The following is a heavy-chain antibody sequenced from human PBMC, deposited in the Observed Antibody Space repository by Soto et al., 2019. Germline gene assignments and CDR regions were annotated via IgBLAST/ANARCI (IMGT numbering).Heavy chain of an antibody. CDR3: ARSISQWLVLDYYSGMDV. V-gene: IGHV6-1*01. Sequence: PSQTLSLTCAISGDSVSSNSAAWNWIRQSPSRGLEWLGRTYYRSKWYNDYAVSVKSRITTNPDTSKNQFSLQLNSVTPEDTAVYYWARSISQWLVLDYYSGMDVWGQGTTVTVS. CDR1: GDSVSSNSAA. D-gene: IGHD6-19*01. CDR2: TYYRSKWYN. J-gene: IGHJ6*02.